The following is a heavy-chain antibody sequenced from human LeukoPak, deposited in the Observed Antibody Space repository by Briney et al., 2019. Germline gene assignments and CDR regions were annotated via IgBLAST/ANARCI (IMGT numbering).Heavy chain of an antibody. J-gene: IGHJ4*02. CDR1: GFSFSTYG. CDR3: AIPNDY. Sequence: GGSLRLSCAASGFSFSTYGMNWVRQAPGEGLEWVSYISSSSSSMYYADSVKGRFTISRDNAKHSLYLQMNSLRPEDTAVYYCAIPNDYWGQGTLVTVSS. V-gene: IGHV3-48*01. CDR2: ISSSSSSM.